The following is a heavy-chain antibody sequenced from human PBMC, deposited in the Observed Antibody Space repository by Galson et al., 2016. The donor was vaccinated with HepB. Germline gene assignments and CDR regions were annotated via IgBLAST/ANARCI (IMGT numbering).Heavy chain of an antibody. Sequence: SLRLSCAASGFTFSKYAMHWVRQTPGKGLEWVAIISYDGSNQYYADYAKGRFTISRDNSQNALYLQMNSLRAEDTALYYCAKSYYEPREMPDYWGQGTLVTVSS. J-gene: IGHJ4*02. CDR3: AKSYYEPREMPDY. CDR1: GFTFSKYA. D-gene: IGHD3-22*01. CDR2: ISYDGSNQ. V-gene: IGHV3-30*18.